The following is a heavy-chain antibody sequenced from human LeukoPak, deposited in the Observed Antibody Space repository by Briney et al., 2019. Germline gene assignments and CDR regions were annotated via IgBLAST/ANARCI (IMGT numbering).Heavy chain of an antibody. CDR3: ARAHWGKTGYSYGSAYYYYGMDV. V-gene: IGHV1-69*13. J-gene: IGHJ6*04. CDR2: VIPIFGTA. Sequence: ASEKVSCTASGGTFRSYAISWVRQAPGQGLEWMGGVIPIFGTANYAQKFQGRVTITADESTSTAYMELSSLRSEDTAVYYCARAHWGKTGYSYGSAYYYYGMDVWGKGTTVTVSS. CDR1: GGTFRSYA. D-gene: IGHD5-18*01.